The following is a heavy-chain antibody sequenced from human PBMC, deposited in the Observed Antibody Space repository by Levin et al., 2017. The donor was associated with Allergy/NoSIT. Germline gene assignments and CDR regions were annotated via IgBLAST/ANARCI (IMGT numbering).Heavy chain of an antibody. CDR2: MSYDGSNQ. CDR3: ARDSSAVTFSRGWHPITYGMDV. CDR1: GFTFSRSA. Sequence: LSLTCAASGFTFSRSAMFWVRQAPGKGLEWVALMSYDGSNQYYGDSVKGRFTISRDNSKNTLYLQMNSLRAEDTAVYYCARDSSAVTFSRGWHPITYGMDVWGQGTTVTVSS. V-gene: IGHV3-30*03. J-gene: IGHJ6*02. D-gene: IGHD6-19*01.